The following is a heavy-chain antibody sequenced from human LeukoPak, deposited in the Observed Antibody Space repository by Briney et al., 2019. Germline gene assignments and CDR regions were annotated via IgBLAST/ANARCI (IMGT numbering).Heavy chain of an antibody. V-gene: IGHV3-23*01. CDR2: ISGSGGST. J-gene: IGHJ4*02. CDR3: AKDPPGIVGATAYFDY. D-gene: IGHD1-26*01. Sequence: PGGSLRLSCAASGFIFSSYAMSWVRQAPGKGLEWVSAISGSGGSTYYADSVKGRFTISRDNSKNTLYLQMNSLRAEDTAVYYCAKDPPGIVGATAYFDYWGQGTLVTASS. CDR1: GFIFSSYA.